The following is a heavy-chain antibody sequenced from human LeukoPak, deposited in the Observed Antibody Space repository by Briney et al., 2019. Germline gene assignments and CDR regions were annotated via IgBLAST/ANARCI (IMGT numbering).Heavy chain of an antibody. CDR3: AKLVAGTNNTTLFDY. CDR1: GFTFSSYG. CDR2: ISYDGSNK. V-gene: IGHV3-30*18. D-gene: IGHD6-19*01. J-gene: IGHJ4*02. Sequence: HAGGSLRLSCAASGFTFSSYGMHWVRQAPGKGLEWVAVISYDGSNKYYADSVKGRFTISRDNSKNTLYLQMNSLRAEDTAVYYCAKLVAGTNNTTLFDYWGQGTLVTVSS.